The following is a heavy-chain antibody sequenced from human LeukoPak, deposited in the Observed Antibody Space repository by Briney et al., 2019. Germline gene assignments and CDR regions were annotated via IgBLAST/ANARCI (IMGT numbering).Heavy chain of an antibody. CDR2: ISAYNGNT. CDR1: GYTFTSYG. CDR3: ARDFGPAAIYDYYMDV. J-gene: IGHJ6*03. V-gene: IGHV1-18*01. Sequence: ASVKVSCKASGYTFTSYGISWVRQAPGQGLEWMGWISAYNGNTNYAQKLQGRVTMTTDTSTSTAYMELRGLRSDDTAVYYCARDFGPAAIYDYYMDVWGKGTTVTVSS. D-gene: IGHD2-2*02.